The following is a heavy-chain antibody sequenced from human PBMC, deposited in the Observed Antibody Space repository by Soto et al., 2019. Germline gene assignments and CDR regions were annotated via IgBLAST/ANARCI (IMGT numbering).Heavy chain of an antibody. Sequence: GGSLRLSCAASGFTFSSYGIHWVRQAPGKGLDWVAVISYDGSGKEYADSVKGRFTISRDNSKNTVYLQMNSLRVEDTSIYYCAKSDYSDFFFDSWGQGTLVTVSS. J-gene: IGHJ4*02. CDR3: AKSDYSDFFFDS. CDR1: GFTFSSYG. CDR2: ISYDGSGK. V-gene: IGHV3-30*18. D-gene: IGHD4-17*01.